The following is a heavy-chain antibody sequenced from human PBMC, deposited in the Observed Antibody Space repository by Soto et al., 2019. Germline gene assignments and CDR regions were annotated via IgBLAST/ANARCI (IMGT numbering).Heavy chain of an antibody. CDR1: GYTFANYL. CDR2: IYPSDPRT. V-gene: IGHV5-51*01. D-gene: IGHD5-12*01. Sequence: GESLKISFESSGYTFANYLICWVRQVPVKGLEWVAIIYPSDPRTIYSPSFQGQVTISADKSISTAYLQWTSLKASDTAIYYCSKFQYSPSVRYLQHCGQGTPVAVSS. CDR3: SKFQYSPSVRYLQH. J-gene: IGHJ1*01.